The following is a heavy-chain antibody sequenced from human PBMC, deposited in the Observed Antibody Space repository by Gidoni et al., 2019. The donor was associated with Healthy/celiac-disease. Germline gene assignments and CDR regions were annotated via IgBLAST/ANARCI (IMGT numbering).Heavy chain of an antibody. V-gene: IGHV3-23*01. D-gene: IGHD3-10*01. CDR1: GFTFSSYA. CDR3: AIRLLWFGESEPFDP. CDR2: MSGSGGST. Sequence: EVQLLESGGGLVQPGGSLRLSCAASGFTFSSYAMSWVRQAPGKGLEWVSAMSGSGGSTYYADSVKGRFTISRDNSKNTLYLQMNSLRAEDTAVYYCAIRLLWFGESEPFDPWGQGTLVTVSS. J-gene: IGHJ5*02.